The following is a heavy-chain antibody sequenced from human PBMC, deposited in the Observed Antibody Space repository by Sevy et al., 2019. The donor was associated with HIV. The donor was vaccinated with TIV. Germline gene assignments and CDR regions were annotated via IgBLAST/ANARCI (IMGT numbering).Heavy chain of an antibody. V-gene: IGHV1-18*01. Sequence: ASVKVSCKASGYTFTSYGISWVRQAPGQGLEWMGWISAYNGNTNYAQKLQGRVTMTTDTSTSTAYMELRSLRSDDTAAYYCARAATVTSPMKYYYYYGMDVWGQGTTVTVSS. CDR3: ARAATVTSPMKYYYYYGMDV. CDR1: GYTFTSYG. D-gene: IGHD4-4*01. J-gene: IGHJ6*02. CDR2: ISAYNGNT.